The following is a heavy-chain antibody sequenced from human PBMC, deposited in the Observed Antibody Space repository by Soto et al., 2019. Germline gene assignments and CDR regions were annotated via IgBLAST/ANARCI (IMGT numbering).Heavy chain of an antibody. V-gene: IGHV5-51*01. CDR1: GYSFSTYW. CDR2: IYPGDSDT. J-gene: IGHJ5*02. CDR3: ARRAHIATAGVNGYFDP. Sequence: PGESLKISCKAVGYSFSTYWIGWVRQMPGKGLEWMGIIYPGDSDTRYSPSFQGQVTISADKSSSTAYLQWSSLKASDTAIYYCARRAHIATAGVNGYFDPWGQGTLVTVSS. D-gene: IGHD6-13*01.